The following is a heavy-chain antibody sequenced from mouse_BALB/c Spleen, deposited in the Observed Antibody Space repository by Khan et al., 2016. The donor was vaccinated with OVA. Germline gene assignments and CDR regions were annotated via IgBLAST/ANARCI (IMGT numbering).Heavy chain of an antibody. J-gene: IGHJ4*01. Sequence: QVQLKQSGPELKKPGETVKISCKASGYTFTNYGMNWVKQSPGKAFKWMGWINTYTGEPTYADDFKGRFAFSLETSASTAYLQINNLKNEDTATYFCARPPYFSYTLDYWGQGTSVTVSS. CDR1: GYTFTNYG. V-gene: IGHV9-3-1*01. CDR2: INTYTGEP. D-gene: IGHD2-10*01. CDR3: ARPPYFSYTLDY.